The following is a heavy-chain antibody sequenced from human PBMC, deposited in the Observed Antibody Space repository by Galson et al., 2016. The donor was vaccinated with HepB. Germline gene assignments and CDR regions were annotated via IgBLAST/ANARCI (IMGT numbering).Heavy chain of an antibody. Sequence: SLRLSCAASGFTFSKYWMHWVRQVPGKGLMWVSRISTDGSSTSYAESVKGRFTITRDNAKDTVYLQMNSLRVEDMALYYCAADPSFDAFDVWGRGTVVTVSS. J-gene: IGHJ3*01. CDR2: ISTDGSST. CDR3: AADPSFDAFDV. V-gene: IGHV3-74*01. CDR1: GFTFSKYW.